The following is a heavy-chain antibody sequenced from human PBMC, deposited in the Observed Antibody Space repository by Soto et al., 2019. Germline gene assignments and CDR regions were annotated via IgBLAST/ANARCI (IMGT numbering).Heavy chain of an antibody. Sequence: PSETLSLTCTVSGGSISSGDYYWSWIRQPPGKGLEWIGYIYYSGSTYYNPSLKSRVTISVDTSKNQFSLKLSSVTAADTAVYYCASSGYFQGAGMDVWGQGTTVTVSS. CDR3: ASSGYFQGAGMDV. V-gene: IGHV4-30-4*01. CDR2: IYYSGST. J-gene: IGHJ6*02. D-gene: IGHD3-22*01. CDR1: GGSISSGDYY.